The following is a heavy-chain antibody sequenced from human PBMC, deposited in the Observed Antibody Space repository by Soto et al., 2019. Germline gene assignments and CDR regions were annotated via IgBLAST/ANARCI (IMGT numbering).Heavy chain of an antibody. J-gene: IGHJ4*02. Sequence: QVHLQESGPGLVKPSQTLSLTCTVSGDSITNGDYYWSWIRQPPGKGLEWIGYIYYSGSTDYDPXXXXXXXXXXXXXXXXXXXXXXXXXXXXXXXXXXXXXXXXEDFWGQGTLVTVSS. CDR1: GDSITNGDYY. V-gene: IGHV4-30-4*01. CDR3: XXXXXXEDF. CDR2: IYYSGST.